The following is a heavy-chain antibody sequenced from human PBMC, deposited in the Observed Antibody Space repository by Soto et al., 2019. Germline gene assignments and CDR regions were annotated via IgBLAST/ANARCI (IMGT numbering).Heavy chain of an antibody. CDR1: GGSFSGYY. V-gene: IGHV4-34*01. CDR3: ARVLTTGYSSGCFDY. D-gene: IGHD6-19*01. J-gene: IGHJ4*02. CDR2: INHSGST. Sequence: QVQLQQWGAGLLKPSETLSLTCAVYGGSFSGYYWSWIRQPPGKGLAWIGEINHSGSTNYNPSLKSRVTISVDTSKNQFSLKLSSVTAADTAVYYCARVLTTGYSSGCFDYWGQGTLVTVSS.